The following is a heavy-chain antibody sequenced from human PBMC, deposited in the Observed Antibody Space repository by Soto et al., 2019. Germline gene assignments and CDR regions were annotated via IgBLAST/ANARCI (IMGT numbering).Heavy chain of an antibody. Sequence: GASVKVSCKASGYTFTGYYMHWVRQAPGQGLEWMGWINPNSGGTNYAQKFQGWVTMTRDTSISTAYMELSRLRSDDTAVYYCARSRHYYGSGSYYSADAFDIWGQGTMVTVSS. D-gene: IGHD3-10*01. CDR3: ARSRHYYGSGSYYSADAFDI. CDR2: INPNSGGT. CDR1: GYTFTGYY. V-gene: IGHV1-2*04. J-gene: IGHJ3*02.